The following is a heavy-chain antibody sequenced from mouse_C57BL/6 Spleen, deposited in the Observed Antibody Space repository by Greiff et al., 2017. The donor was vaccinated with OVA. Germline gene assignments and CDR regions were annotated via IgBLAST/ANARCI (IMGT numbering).Heavy chain of an antibody. CDR2: IWSDGST. Sequence: QVQLKESGPGLVAPSQSLSITCTVSGFSLTSYGVHWVRQPPGKGLEWLVVIWSDGSTTYNSALKSRLSISKDNSKSQVFLKMNSLQTDDTAMYYCARHNYDYDEGFAYWGQGTLGTVSA. CDR3: ARHNYDYDEGFAY. D-gene: IGHD2-4*01. J-gene: IGHJ3*01. CDR1: GFSLTSYG. V-gene: IGHV2-6-1*01.